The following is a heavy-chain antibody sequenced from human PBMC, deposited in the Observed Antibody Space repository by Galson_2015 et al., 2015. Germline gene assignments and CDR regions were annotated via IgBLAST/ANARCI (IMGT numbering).Heavy chain of an antibody. J-gene: IGHJ4*02. CDR3: ARVNIDNYHFDY. Sequence: SLRFSCAASGLTFTDNYTDWVRPAPAIGLEWVGRTRNKAKSYTTEYAASVKGRFSISRDDSKSSLYLQMNSLKTDDTAVYYCARVNIDNYHFDYWVQGTLVTVSS. CDR2: TRNKAKSYTT. CDR1: GLTFTDNY. D-gene: IGHD2/OR15-2a*01. V-gene: IGHV3-72*01.